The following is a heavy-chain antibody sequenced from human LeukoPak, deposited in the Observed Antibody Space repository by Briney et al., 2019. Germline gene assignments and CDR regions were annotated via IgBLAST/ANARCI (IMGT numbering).Heavy chain of an antibody. V-gene: IGHV3-48*02. CDR2: ISTSGSTI. Sequence: GGSLRLSCSASGFTFSSYSMNWVRQAPGKGLEWVSYISTSGSTIYYLDSVKGRFTVSRDNAKNSLYLQMNSLTDEDTAVYYCSRGVGDDTSGSFYFFDSWGQGTLVTVSS. J-gene: IGHJ4*02. CDR1: GFTFSSYS. CDR3: SRGVGDDTSGSFYFFDS. D-gene: IGHD3-10*01.